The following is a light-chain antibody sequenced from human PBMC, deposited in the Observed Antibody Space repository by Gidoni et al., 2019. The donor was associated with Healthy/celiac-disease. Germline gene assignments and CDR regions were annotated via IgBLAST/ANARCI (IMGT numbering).Light chain of an antibody. V-gene: IGLV2-11*01. CDR2: DVS. J-gene: IGLJ2*01. Sequence: QSALTQPRSVSGSPGQSVTISCTGTSSDVGGYNYVSWYQPHPGKAPKLMIYDVSKRPSGVPDRFSGSKSGNTASLTISGLQAEDEAYYYCCSYAGSYTVFGGGTKLTVL. CDR3: CSYAGSYTV. CDR1: SSDVGGYNY.